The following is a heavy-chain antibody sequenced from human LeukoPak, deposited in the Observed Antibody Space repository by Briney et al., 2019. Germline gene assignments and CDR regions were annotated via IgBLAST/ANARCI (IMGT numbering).Heavy chain of an antibody. CDR1: GFTFSSYG. CDR2: ISGSGGST. CDR3: AKPRYSSGDFDY. J-gene: IGHJ4*02. D-gene: IGHD6-19*01. V-gene: IGHV3-23*01. Sequence: PGGSLRLSCAASGFTFSSYGMSWVRQAPGKGLEWVSAISGSGGSTYYADSVKGRFTISRDNSKNTLYLQMNSLRAEDTAVYYCAKPRYSSGDFDYWGQGTLVTVSS.